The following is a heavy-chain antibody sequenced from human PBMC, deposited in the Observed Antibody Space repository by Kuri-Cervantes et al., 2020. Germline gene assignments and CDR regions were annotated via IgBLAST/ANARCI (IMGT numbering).Heavy chain of an antibody. CDR3: AKVLKGAGGSGSYYASAIDY. CDR2: IKQDESQK. V-gene: IGHV3-7*01. CDR1: GFTFIGSW. D-gene: IGHD3-10*01. Sequence: ETLSPTCPASGFTFIGSWMSWVRQAPGKGLEWVANIKQDESQKYYADSVKGRLTISRDNSKNTLYLQMNRLRDEETAVYYCAKVLKGAGGSGSYYASAIDYWGQGSLVTVSS. J-gene: IGHJ4*02.